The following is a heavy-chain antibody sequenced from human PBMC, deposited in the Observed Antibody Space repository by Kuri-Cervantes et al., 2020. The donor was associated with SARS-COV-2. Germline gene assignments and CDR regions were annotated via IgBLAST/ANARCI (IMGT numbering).Heavy chain of an antibody. CDR1: GESVSSSSAA. V-gene: IGHV6-1*01. Sequence: SQTLSLTCAISGESVSSSSAAWDWIRQSPSRGIEWLGRTYYNSQWYTDYSPSVKSRIIIRSDTSKNHVSLQLNSVTPEDTAVYYCAREQISLIVLQSGTFAIWGQGTMVTVSS. J-gene: IGHJ3*02. CDR2: TYYNSQWYT. CDR3: AREQISLIVLQSGTFAI. D-gene: IGHD3-22*01.